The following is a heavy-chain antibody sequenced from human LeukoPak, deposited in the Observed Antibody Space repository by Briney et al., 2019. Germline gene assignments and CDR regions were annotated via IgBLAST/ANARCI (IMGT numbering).Heavy chain of an antibody. Sequence: PSETLSLTCAVSGGFISSGGYSWSWVRQSPGKGLEWIGYIYQTGGTFYNPSLESRVTTSVDNSNNQFSLKLNSVTAADTAVYYCARSDSFGYILDYWGRGTLVTVSS. V-gene: IGHV4-30-2*06. J-gene: IGHJ4*02. D-gene: IGHD5-18*01. CDR3: ARSDSFGYILDY. CDR1: GGFISSGGYS. CDR2: IYQTGGT.